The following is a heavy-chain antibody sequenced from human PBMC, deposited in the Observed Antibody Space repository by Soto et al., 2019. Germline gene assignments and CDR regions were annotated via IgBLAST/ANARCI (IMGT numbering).Heavy chain of an antibody. Sequence: QVQVVQSGAEVKKPEASVKVSCKVSGHRLTELSMHWVRQAPGKGLEWMGGFDPEDGETIYAQKFQGRVTMTEDTSTDTAYMELSSLRSEDTAVYYCAAGGTRWLHSPFDYWGQGTLVTVSS. J-gene: IGHJ4*02. V-gene: IGHV1-24*01. CDR3: AAGGTRWLHSPFDY. D-gene: IGHD5-12*01. CDR1: GHRLTELS. CDR2: FDPEDGET.